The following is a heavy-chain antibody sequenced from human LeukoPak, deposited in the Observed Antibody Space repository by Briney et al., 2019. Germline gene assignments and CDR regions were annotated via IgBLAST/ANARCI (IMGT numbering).Heavy chain of an antibody. Sequence: SETLSLTCAVSGASVSSASYWTWIRQPPGKGVEWIAHIYNGVNTNYNPSLKSRVTISVDTSKNQFSLRLNSVTAADTAVYYCARSRAFNSGAFDPWGQGSLVTVSS. J-gene: IGHJ5*02. V-gene: IGHV4-61*01. D-gene: IGHD1-26*01. CDR3: ARSRAFNSGAFDP. CDR1: GASVSSASY. CDR2: IYNGVNT.